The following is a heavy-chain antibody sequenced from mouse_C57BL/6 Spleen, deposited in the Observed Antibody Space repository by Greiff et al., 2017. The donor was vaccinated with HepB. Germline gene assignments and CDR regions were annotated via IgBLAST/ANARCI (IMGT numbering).Heavy chain of an antibody. V-gene: IGHV5-4*01. D-gene: IGHD1-1*01. CDR3: ARDLWSTRYYFDY. CDR1: GFTFSSYA. Sequence: EVQLVESGGGLVKPGGSLKLSCAASGFTFSSYAMSWVRQTPEKRLEWVATISDGGSYTYYPDNVKGRFTISRDNAKNNLYLQMSHLKSEDTAMYYGARDLWSTRYYFDYWGQGTTLTVSS. CDR2: ISDGGSYT. J-gene: IGHJ2*01.